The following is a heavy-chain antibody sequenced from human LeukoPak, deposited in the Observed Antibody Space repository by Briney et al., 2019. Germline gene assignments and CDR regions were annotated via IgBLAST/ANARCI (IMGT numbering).Heavy chain of an antibody. J-gene: IGHJ4*02. Sequence: ASVKVSCKASGYTFTGYYMHWVRQAPGQGPEWMGRINPNSGGTNYAQKFQGRVTMTRDTSISTAYMELSRLRSDDTAVYYCARPSSSSDFDYWGQGTLVTVSS. D-gene: IGHD6-6*01. V-gene: IGHV1-2*06. CDR1: GYTFTGYY. CDR3: ARPSSSSDFDY. CDR2: INPNSGGT.